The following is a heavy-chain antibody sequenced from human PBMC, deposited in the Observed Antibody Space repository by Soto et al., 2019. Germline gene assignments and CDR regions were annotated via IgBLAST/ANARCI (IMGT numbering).Heavy chain of an antibody. J-gene: IGHJ4*02. CDR2: IDYSGTA. V-gene: IGHV4-39*01. CDR1: SGSISVTNVF. Sequence: PSETLCLTWTFSSGSISVTNVFWGWVRQPPGKGLEWIGNIDYSGTAYFSPSLATRVTFHVDTSKNQFSLTLYSVTAADTAVYYCARITGRHLDYWGQGILVTVSS. D-gene: IGHD1-20*01. CDR3: ARITGRHLDY.